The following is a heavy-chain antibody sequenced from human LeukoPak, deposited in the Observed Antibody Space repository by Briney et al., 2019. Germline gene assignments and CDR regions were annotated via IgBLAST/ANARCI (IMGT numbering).Heavy chain of an antibody. D-gene: IGHD3-16*01. Sequence: PGGSLRLSCAASGFTFGSYWMTWVRQAPGKGLEWVANIKQDGSEKYYVDSMKGRFTISRDNAKNLLYLQRNSLRVEDMAIYYWARSLNWFYRWGQGTLVTVSS. CDR1: GFTFGSYW. CDR2: IKQDGSEK. CDR3: ARSLNWFYR. J-gene: IGHJ5*02. V-gene: IGHV3-7*01.